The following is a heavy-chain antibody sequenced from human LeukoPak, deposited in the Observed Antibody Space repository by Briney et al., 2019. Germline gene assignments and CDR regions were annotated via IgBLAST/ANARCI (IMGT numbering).Heavy chain of an antibody. CDR1: GFTFSSYL. V-gene: IGHV3-7*01. CDR3: ARDSHYDILTGTNMDV. CDR2: IKQDGTEK. D-gene: IGHD3-9*01. Sequence: GGSLRLSCAASGFTFSSYLMSWVRQAPGKGLEWVANIKQDGTEKNYVDSVKGRFTISRDNAKNSLYLQMNSLSAEDTAVYYCARDSHYDILTGTNMDVWGKGTTVTVSS. J-gene: IGHJ6*03.